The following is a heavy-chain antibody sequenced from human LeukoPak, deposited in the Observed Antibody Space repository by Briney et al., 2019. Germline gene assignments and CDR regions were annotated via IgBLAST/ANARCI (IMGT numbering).Heavy chain of an antibody. CDR1: GGSIRSSYYY. J-gene: IGHJ5*02. V-gene: IGHV4-39*01. CDR3: ASAYSGIAARRDNWFDP. D-gene: IGHD6-6*01. Sequence: SETLSLTSTVSGGSIRSSYYYWGWIRQPPGKGLEWIGSIYDSGSTYYNPSLKSRVTISVDTSKNQFSLKLSSVTAADTAVYYCASAYSGIAARRDNWFDPWGQGTLVTVSS. CDR2: IYDSGST.